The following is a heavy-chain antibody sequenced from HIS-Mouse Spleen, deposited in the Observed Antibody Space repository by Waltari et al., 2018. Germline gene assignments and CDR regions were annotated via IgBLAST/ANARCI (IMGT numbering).Heavy chain of an antibody. V-gene: IGHV3-53*01. D-gene: IGHD1-7*01. J-gene: IGHJ4*02. Sequence: EVQLVESGGGLIQPGGSLRLSCAASGFTVSSNYMSWVRQAPGKGLEWVSVIYSGGSTYYADSVKGRFTISRDNSKNTLYLQMNSLRAEDTAVYYCARDGMELRYYFDYWGQGTLVTVSS. CDR2: IYSGGST. CDR1: GFTVSSNY. CDR3: ARDGMELRYYFDY.